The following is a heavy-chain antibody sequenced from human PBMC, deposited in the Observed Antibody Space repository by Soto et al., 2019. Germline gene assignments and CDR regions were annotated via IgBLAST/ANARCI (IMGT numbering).Heavy chain of an antibody. Sequence: VGSLRLSCAASGFTFSSYGMHWVRQAPGKGLEWVAVIWYDGSNKYYADSVKGRFTISRDNSKNTLYLQMNSLRAEDTAVYYCARRWGYDAFDIWGQGTMVTGSS. J-gene: IGHJ3*02. D-gene: IGHD3-16*01. CDR1: GFTFSSYG. V-gene: IGHV3-33*01. CDR2: IWYDGSNK. CDR3: ARRWGYDAFDI.